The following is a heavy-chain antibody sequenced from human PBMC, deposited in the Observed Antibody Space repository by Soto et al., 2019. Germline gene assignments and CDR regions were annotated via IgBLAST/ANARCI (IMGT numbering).Heavy chain of an antibody. CDR3: ASGSIVLISRDWLDP. CDR2: ISDGGSNK. D-gene: IGHD3-22*01. J-gene: IGHJ5*02. Sequence: QVQLVESGGGVVQPGRSLRLSCTASGFTFSNYGMHWVRQAPGKGLEWVAVISDGGSNKDYADSVRGRFTISRDNSKNTLYLQMNSLTVQDTAMYYCASGSIVLISRDWLDPWGQGTLVTVSS. CDR1: GFTFSNYG. V-gene: IGHV3-30*03.